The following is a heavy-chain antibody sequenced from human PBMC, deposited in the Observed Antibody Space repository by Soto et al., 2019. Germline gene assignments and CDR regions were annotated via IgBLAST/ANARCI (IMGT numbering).Heavy chain of an antibody. CDR3: AKGVGWYIDY. Sequence: QVQLVESGGGVVQPGRSLRLSCAASGFTFSSYGMHWVRQAPGKGLEWVAVISYDGSNKYYADSVKGRFTISRDNSKNTLYLQMNSLRAEDTAVYYCAKGVGWYIDYWGQGTLVTVSS. D-gene: IGHD3-10*01. CDR2: ISYDGSNK. J-gene: IGHJ4*02. V-gene: IGHV3-30*18. CDR1: GFTFSSYG.